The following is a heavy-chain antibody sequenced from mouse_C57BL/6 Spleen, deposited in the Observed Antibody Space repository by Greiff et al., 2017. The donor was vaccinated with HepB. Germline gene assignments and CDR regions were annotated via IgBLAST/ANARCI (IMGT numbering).Heavy chain of an antibody. CDR3: ARSPTVVADYYAMDY. Sequence: QVQLQQSGAELARPGASVKMSCKASGYTFTSYTMHWVKQRPGQGLEWIGYINPSSGYTKYNQKFKDKATLTADKSSSTAYMQLSSLTSEDSAVYYCARSPTVVADYYAMDYWGQGTSVTVSS. J-gene: IGHJ4*01. V-gene: IGHV1-4*01. CDR2: INPSSGYT. CDR1: GYTFTSYT. D-gene: IGHD1-1*01.